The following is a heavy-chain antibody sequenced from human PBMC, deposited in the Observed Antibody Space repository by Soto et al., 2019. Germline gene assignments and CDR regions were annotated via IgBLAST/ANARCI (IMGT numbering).Heavy chain of an antibody. CDR3: AREVLWSRYFDY. Sequence: VQLVESGGGVVQPGRSLRLSCAASGFIFSNYVMYWVRQAPGKGLEWVAFMSYDGTTKSYADSVKGRFTISRDNSQNTLYLQMNSLRPEDTGVYYCAREVLWSRYFDYWGQGTLVTVSS. CDR1: GFIFSNYV. D-gene: IGHD3-10*01. CDR2: MSYDGTTK. J-gene: IGHJ4*02. V-gene: IGHV3-30-3*01.